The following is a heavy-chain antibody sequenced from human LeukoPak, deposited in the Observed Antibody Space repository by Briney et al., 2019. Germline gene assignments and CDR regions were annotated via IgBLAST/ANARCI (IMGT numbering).Heavy chain of an antibody. Sequence: GASVKVSCKASGYTFTSYDINWVRQATGQGLEWMGWMNPNSGNTGYAQKFQGRVTMTRNTSISTAYMELSSLRSEDTAVYYCARRGYCSSTSCPPTRNWFDPWGQRTLVTVSS. CDR1: GYTFTSYD. V-gene: IGHV1-8*01. CDR3: ARRGYCSSTSCPPTRNWFDP. J-gene: IGHJ5*02. D-gene: IGHD2-2*01. CDR2: MNPNSGNT.